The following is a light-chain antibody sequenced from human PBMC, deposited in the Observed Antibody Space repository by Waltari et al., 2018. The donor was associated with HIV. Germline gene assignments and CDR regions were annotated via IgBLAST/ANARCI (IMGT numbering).Light chain of an antibody. V-gene: IGKV4-1*01. J-gene: IGKJ2*01. CDR1: QSVLYNSNNKHY. CDR3: QQDDRDPPMYT. CDR2: WTS. Sequence: DIVMTQSPDSLAVPLGAMATINSKSSQSVLYNSNNKHYLSWYQQKPGQPPKLLIYWTSTRESGVPDRFSGSGAGTDFTLTISSLQPEDVAVYFCQQDDRDPPMYTLGQGTKLEIK.